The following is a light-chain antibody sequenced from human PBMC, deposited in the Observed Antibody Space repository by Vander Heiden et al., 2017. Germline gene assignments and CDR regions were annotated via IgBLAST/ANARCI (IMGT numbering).Light chain of an antibody. CDR1: QGISSY. CDR3: QQRNSYPPVT. V-gene: IGKV1-9*01. J-gene: IGKJ3*01. Sequence: DIQMTQSPSFLSAPVGDRVTTTCRASQGISSYLAWYQQKPGKAPKLLIYAASTLQSGVPSRFSGSGSGTEFTLTISSLQPDDFATYYCQQRNSYPPVTFGPGTKVEIK. CDR2: AAS.